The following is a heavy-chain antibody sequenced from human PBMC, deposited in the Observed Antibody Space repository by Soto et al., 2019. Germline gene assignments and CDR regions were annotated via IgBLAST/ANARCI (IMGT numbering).Heavy chain of an antibody. D-gene: IGHD3-10*01. CDR3: ARGGSEGDY. CDR2: IKQDGSEK. J-gene: IGHJ4*02. V-gene: IGHV3-7*01. Sequence: EVQLVESGGGLVQPGGSLRLSCAVSGFTFSTYWMTWVRQAPGKGLEWVANIKQDGSEKHYVDSVKGRFTISRDNAKNSLYLQMNSLRAEDTAVYFCARGGSEGDYWGQGTLVTVSS. CDR1: GFTFSTYW.